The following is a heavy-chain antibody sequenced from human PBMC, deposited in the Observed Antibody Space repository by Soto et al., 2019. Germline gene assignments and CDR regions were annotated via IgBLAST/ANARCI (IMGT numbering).Heavy chain of an antibody. J-gene: IGHJ5*02. Sequence: GGSLRLSCVASGFTFSSHEMNWVRQAPGKGLEWVSYISSSGSPIDYADSVRGRFTISRDNAKNSVILQMNSLRVEDTAVYYCVRSWGVYCSSTRCYSPWLDPWGQGALVTVSS. D-gene: IGHD2-2*02. V-gene: IGHV3-48*03. CDR3: VRSWGVYCSSTRCYSPWLDP. CDR2: ISSSGSPI. CDR1: GFTFSSHE.